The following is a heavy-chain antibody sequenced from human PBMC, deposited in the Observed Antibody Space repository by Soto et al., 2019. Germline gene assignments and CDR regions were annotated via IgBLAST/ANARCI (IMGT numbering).Heavy chain of an antibody. D-gene: IGHD6-6*01. CDR3: VREQNCLRVCGNWCGS. J-gene: IGHJ5*01. V-gene: IGHV1-18*04. Sequence: ASVKVSCKASGYTSSDFGISWVRQAPGQGLEWMWWVSGNNGASNPAPKVQGRITMTLDTSTGVSYMDLRSLRSDDTAIYYCVREQNCLRVCGNWCGSWDQGTLDAASS. CDR1: GYTSSDFG. CDR2: VSGNNGAS.